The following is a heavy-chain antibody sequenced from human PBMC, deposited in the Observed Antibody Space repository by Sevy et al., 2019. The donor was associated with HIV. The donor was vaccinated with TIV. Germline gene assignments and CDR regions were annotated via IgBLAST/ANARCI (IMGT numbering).Heavy chain of an antibody. CDR3: ARDSGYSINWYPAY. CDR2: RSYDGSYK. Sequence: GGSLRLSCAASGFTFSSHGMHWVRRAPGKGLEWVAVRSYDGSYKSYGDSVKGRFTISRDDSKNTLYLQMNSLRPEDTAMYYCARDSGYSINWYPAYWGQGTLVTVSS. J-gene: IGHJ4*02. CDR1: GFTFSSHG. V-gene: IGHV3-30*03. D-gene: IGHD6-13*01.